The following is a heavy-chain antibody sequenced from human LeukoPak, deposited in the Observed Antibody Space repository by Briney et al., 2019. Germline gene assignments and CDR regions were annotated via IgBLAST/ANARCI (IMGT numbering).Heavy chain of an antibody. V-gene: IGHV1-46*01. J-gene: IGHJ4*02. CDR2: INPSGGST. CDR3: ARVGGALGSSWYYFDY. Sequence: ASVKVSCKASGYTFTSYYMHWVRQAPGQGLEWMGIINPSGGSTSYAQKFQGRVTITADESMSTAYMELSSLRSEDTAVYYCARVGGALGSSWYYFDYWGQGTLVTVSS. CDR1: GYTFTSYY. D-gene: IGHD6-13*01.